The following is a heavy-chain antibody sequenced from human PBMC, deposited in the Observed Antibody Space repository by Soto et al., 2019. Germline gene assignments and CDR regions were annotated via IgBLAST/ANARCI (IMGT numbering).Heavy chain of an antibody. CDR2: IYPGDSDT. CDR1: GYSFTSYW. Sequence: GESLKISCKGSGYSFTSYWIGWVRQMPGKGLEWMGIIYPGDSDTRYSPSFQGQVTISADKSISTAYLQWSSLKASDTAMYYCARRPHEQQLVRLGYNWFDPWGQGTLVTVSS. CDR3: ARRPHEQQLVRLGYNWFDP. D-gene: IGHD6-13*01. V-gene: IGHV5-51*01. J-gene: IGHJ5*02.